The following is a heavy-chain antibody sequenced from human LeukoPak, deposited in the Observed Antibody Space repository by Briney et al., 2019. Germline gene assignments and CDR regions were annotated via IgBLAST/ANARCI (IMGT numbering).Heavy chain of an antibody. V-gene: IGHV4-61*02. D-gene: IGHD6-13*01. CDR3: AREQQHYYYYYMDV. CDR1: GGSISSGSYY. CDR2: IYTSGST. Sequence: SQTLSLTCTVSGGSISSGSYYWSWLRQPAGKGLEWIGRIYTSGSTNYNPSLKSRVTISVDTSKNQFSLKLSSVTAADTAVYYCAREQQHYYYYYMDVWGKGTTATVSS. J-gene: IGHJ6*03.